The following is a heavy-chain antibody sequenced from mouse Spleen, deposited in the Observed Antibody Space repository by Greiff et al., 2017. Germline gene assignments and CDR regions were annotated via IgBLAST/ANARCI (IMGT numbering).Heavy chain of an antibody. CDR1: GYSITSGYY. D-gene: IGHD1-2*01. Sequence: ESGPGLVKPSQSLSLTCSVTGYSITSGYYWNWIRQFPGNKLEWMGYISYDGSNNYNPSLKNRISITRDTSKNQFFLKLNSVTTEDTATYYCARDWDYGQGFAYWGQGTLVTVSA. J-gene: IGHJ3*01. V-gene: IGHV3-6*02. CDR3: ARDWDYGQGFAY. CDR2: ISYDGSN.